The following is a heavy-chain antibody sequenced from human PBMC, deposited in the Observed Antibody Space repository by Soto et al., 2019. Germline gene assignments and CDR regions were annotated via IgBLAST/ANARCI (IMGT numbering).Heavy chain of an antibody. V-gene: IGHV3-30-3*01. CDR3: AREGRGDGYNLGNFDY. CDR2: ISYDGSNK. J-gene: IGHJ4*02. Sequence: GGSLRLSCAASGFTFSSYAMYWVRQAPGKGLEWVAVISYDGSNKYVDSVKGRFTISRDNSKNTLYLQMNSLRAEDTAVYYCAREGRGDGYNLGNFDYWGQGTLVTVSS. CDR1: GFTFSSYA. D-gene: IGHD5-12*01.